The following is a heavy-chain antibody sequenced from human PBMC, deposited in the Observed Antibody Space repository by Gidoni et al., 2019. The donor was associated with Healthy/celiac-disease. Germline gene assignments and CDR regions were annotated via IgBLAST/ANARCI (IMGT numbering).Heavy chain of an antibody. D-gene: IGHD4-17*01. V-gene: IGHV3-33*01. J-gene: IGHJ4*02. CDR3: ARDPIGDYGGTYYFDY. CDR1: GFTFSSYG. CDR2: IWYDGSNK. Sequence: QVQLVESGGGVVQPGRSLRLSCAASGFTFSSYGMHWVRQAPGKGLEWVAVIWYDGSNKDYADSVKGRFTISRDNSKNTLYLQMNSLRAEDTAVYYCARDPIGDYGGTYYFDYWGQGTLVTVSS.